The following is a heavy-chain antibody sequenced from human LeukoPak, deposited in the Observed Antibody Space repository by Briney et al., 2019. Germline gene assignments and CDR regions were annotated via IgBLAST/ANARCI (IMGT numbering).Heavy chain of an antibody. CDR2: MNPNSGNT. J-gene: IGHJ5*02. Sequence: ASVKVSCKASGYTFTSYDINWARQATGQGPEWMGWMNPNSGNTGYAQKFQGRVTMTRNTSISTAYMELSSLRSEDTAVYYCARAWGVLWFDPWGQGTLVTVSS. CDR3: ARAWGVLWFDP. CDR1: GYTFTSYD. D-gene: IGHD3-16*01. V-gene: IGHV1-8*01.